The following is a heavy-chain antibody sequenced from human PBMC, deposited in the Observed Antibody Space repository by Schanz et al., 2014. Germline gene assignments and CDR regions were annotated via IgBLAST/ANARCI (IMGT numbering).Heavy chain of an antibody. CDR3: ARIGGSVFDY. Sequence: DVHLLESGGGLVQPGGSLRLSCAASEFTFSTDAMSWVRQAPGKGLEWLSVISGSGGSTYYADSVKGRFTISRDNSKNTLYLQMNSLRAEDTAVYYCARIGGSVFDYWAQGTLVTVSS. CDR2: ISGSGGST. V-gene: IGHV3-23*01. J-gene: IGHJ4*02. D-gene: IGHD3-10*01. CDR1: EFTFSTDA.